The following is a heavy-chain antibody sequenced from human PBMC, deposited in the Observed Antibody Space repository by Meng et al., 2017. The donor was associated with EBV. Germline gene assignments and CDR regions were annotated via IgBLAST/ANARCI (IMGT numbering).Heavy chain of an antibody. V-gene: IGHV3-30-3*01. CDR3: ARDPDSSGWYYFDY. D-gene: IGHD6-19*01. Sequence: GQLVESGGGVVQTGGSLSLTRADHGFPFSGYALHWVRQATGKGLEWVAVISYDGSNKYYADSVKGRFTISRDNSKNTLYLQMNSLRAEDTAVYYCARDPDSSGWYYFDYWGQGTLVTVSS. J-gene: IGHJ4*02. CDR1: GFPFSGYA. CDR2: ISYDGSNK.